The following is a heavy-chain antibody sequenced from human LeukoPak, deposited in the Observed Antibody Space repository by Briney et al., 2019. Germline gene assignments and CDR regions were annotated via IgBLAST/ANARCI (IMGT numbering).Heavy chain of an antibody. Sequence: ASVTVSCKASGYTFTGYYMHWVRQAPEQGLEWMGWINPNSGVTNYAQKFQGRVTMTRDTSISTAYMELRSLRSDDSAVYYCAREKVGARPEYYYYYYMDVWGKGTTVTISS. J-gene: IGHJ6*03. CDR2: INPNSGVT. CDR1: GYTFTGYY. V-gene: IGHV1-2*02. CDR3: AREKVGARPEYYYYYYMDV. D-gene: IGHD1-26*01.